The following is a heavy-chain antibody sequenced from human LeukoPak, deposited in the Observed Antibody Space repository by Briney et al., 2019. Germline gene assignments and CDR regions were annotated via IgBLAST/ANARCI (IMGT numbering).Heavy chain of an antibody. J-gene: IGHJ5*02. CDR3: AREIGYSYVIFGP. CDR1: GFTFSSYS. CDR2: ISSSSSYI. Sequence: TSGGSLRLSCAASGFTFSSYSMNWVRQAPGKGLEWVSSISSSSSYIYYADSVKGRFTISRDNAKNSLYLQMNSLRAEDTAVYYCAREIGYSYVIFGPWGQGTLVTVSS. V-gene: IGHV3-21*01. D-gene: IGHD5-18*01.